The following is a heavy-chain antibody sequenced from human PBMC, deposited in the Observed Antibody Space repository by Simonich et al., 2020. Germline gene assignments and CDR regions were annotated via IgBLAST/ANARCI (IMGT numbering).Heavy chain of an antibody. J-gene: IGHJ4*02. CDR1: GLTFSSYA. CDR3: ATYYFDY. CDR2: ISGSGGST. V-gene: IGHV3-23*01. Sequence: EVQLLESGGGLVQPVGSLRLSCAASGLTFSSYAMSWVRQAPGKRRKGVAAISGSGGSTYYADSVKGRFTISRDNSKNTLYLQMNSLRAEDTAVYYCATYYFDYWGQGTLVTVSS.